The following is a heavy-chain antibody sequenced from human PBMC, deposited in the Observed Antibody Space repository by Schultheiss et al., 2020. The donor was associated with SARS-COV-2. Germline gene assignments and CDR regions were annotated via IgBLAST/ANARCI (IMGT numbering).Heavy chain of an antibody. V-gene: IGHV4-31*03. CDR2: IHYSGST. Sequence: SETLSLTCTVSGGSISSGAYHWNWIRQHPEKGLEWIGYIHYSGSTYYNPSLESRMTISRDTSKNQFSLNLDSVTAADTAVYYCARDVRDSYGSGIDPWGQGTLVTVSS. CDR1: GGSISSGAYH. D-gene: IGHD5-18*01. J-gene: IGHJ5*02. CDR3: ARDVRDSYGSGIDP.